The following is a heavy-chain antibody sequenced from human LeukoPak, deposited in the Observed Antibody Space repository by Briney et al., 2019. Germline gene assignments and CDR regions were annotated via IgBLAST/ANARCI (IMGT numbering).Heavy chain of an antibody. CDR1: GGSISSGGYY. J-gene: IGHJ3*02. CDR2: IYYSGST. Sequence: KSSETLSLTCTVSGGSISSGGYYWSWIRQHPGKGLEWIGYIYYSGSTYYNPSLKSRVTISVDTSKNQLSLKLSSVTAADTAVYYCASAEGSPDAFDIWGQGTMVTVSS. CDR3: ASAEGSPDAFDI. V-gene: IGHV4-31*03.